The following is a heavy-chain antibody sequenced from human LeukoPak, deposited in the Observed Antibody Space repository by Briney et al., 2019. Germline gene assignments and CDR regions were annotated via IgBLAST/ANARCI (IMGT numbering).Heavy chain of an antibody. Sequence: GGSLRLSCAASGFTFSSYAMSWVRQAPGKGLEWVSAISGSGGSTYYADSVKGRFTSSRDNSKNTLYLQMNSLRAEDTAVYYCAKGLLRIAVGGNDYWGQGTLVTVSS. CDR2: ISGSGGST. D-gene: IGHD6-19*01. J-gene: IGHJ4*02. V-gene: IGHV3-23*01. CDR3: AKGLLRIAVGGNDY. CDR1: GFTFSSYA.